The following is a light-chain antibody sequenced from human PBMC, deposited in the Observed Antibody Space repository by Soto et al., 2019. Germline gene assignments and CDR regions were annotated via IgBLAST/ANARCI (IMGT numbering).Light chain of an antibody. J-gene: IGLJ1*01. CDR2: GNS. CDR1: SSNIGAGYD. CDR3: QSYDSSLSGV. Sequence: QSVLTQPPSVSGAPGQRVTISCTGGSSNIGAGYDVHWYQQLPGTAPKPLIYGNSNRPSGVPDRFSGSKSGTSASLAITGLQAEDEADYYCQSYDSSLSGVFGTGTKVTVL. V-gene: IGLV1-40*01.